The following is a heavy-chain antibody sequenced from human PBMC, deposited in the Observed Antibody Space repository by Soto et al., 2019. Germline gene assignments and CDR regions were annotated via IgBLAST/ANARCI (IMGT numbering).Heavy chain of an antibody. CDR1: GYTFNIYG. Sequence: QVQLVQSGAEVKKPGASVKVSCKASGYTFNIYGISWVRQAPGQGLEWMGWISAYNGTTNYAQKLQGRGTMTTDTSTSTADMEQRSVRSDDTAVYYCARATGPSFGVVIYRRFDYWGQGTLVTVSS. V-gene: IGHV1-18*01. D-gene: IGHD3-3*01. J-gene: IGHJ4*02. CDR2: ISAYNGTT. CDR3: ARATGPSFGVVIYRRFDY.